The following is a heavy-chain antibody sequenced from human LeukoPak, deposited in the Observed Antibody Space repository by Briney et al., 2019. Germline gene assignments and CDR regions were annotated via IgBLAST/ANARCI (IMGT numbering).Heavy chain of an antibody. CDR2: INDRGIAT. Sequence: GASVKVSCKASGGTFSSYAMSWVRQAPGKGLEWVSTINDRGIATYYADSVKGRFTISRDNSKNTLSLQVSSLRAEDTAIYYCAKGLKTAVGPYKGYHYYMDVWGKGTTVTVSS. D-gene: IGHD5-18*01. CDR3: AKGLKTAVGPYKGYHYYMDV. CDR1: GGTFSSYA. V-gene: IGHV3-23*01. J-gene: IGHJ6*03.